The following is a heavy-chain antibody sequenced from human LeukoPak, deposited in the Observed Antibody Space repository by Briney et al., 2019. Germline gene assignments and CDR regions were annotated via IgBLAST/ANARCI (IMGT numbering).Heavy chain of an antibody. CDR2: IYDSGST. J-gene: IGHJ3*02. CDR1: GGSIRSSYYY. CDR3: ARLRYNWILPGPDAFDI. D-gene: IGHD1-1*01. Sequence: SETLSLTCTVSGGSIRSSYYYWGWIRQPPGKGLEWIGSIYDSGSTYYNPSLKSRVTISVDTSKNQFSLKLSSVTAADTAVYYCARLRYNWILPGPDAFDIWGQGTKVTVSS. V-gene: IGHV4-39*01.